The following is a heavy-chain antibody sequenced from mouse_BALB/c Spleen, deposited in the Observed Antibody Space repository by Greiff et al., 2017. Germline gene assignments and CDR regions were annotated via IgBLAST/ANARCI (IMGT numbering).Heavy chain of an antibody. V-gene: IGHV5-6-4*01. D-gene: IGHD1-1*01. CDR2: ISSGGSYT. CDR3: TRDRVYYGSSYGYAMDY. CDR1: GFTFSSYT. Sequence: EVKVVESGGGLVKPGGSLKLSCAASGFTFSSYTMSWVRQTPEKRLEWVATISSGGSYTYYPDSVKGRFTISRDNAKNTLYLQMSSLKSEDTAMYYCTRDRVYYGSSYGYAMDYWGQGTSVTVSS. J-gene: IGHJ4*01.